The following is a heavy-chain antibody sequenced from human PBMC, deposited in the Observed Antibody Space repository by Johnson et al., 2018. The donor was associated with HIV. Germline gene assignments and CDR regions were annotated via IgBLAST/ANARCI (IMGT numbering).Heavy chain of an antibody. CDR2: IYSGGSS. J-gene: IGHJ3*02. CDR3: AREKQNYYDSSGYAFDI. Sequence: VQLVESGGGVIQRGGSLRLSCAASGFTVSTNYMSWVRQAPGKGLAWVSVIYSGGSSYYADSVEGRFTISRDNSKNTLYLQMNSLRSEDTAVYYCAREKQNYYDSSGYAFDIWGQGTMVTVSS. D-gene: IGHD3-22*01. CDR1: GFTVSTNY. V-gene: IGHV3-66*03.